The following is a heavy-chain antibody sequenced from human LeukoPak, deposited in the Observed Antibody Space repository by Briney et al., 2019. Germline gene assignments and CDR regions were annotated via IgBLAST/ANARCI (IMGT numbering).Heavy chain of an antibody. D-gene: IGHD1-26*01. CDR1: GASISSYY. CDR2: IYTRGSA. Sequence: SETLSLTCTVSGASISSYYWSWIRQPAGKGLEWIGRIYTRGSANYNPSLKSRVTMSVDTSKNQFSLKLSSVTAADTAVYYCARVDTGLGVVGAILGAFDIWGQGTMVTVSS. CDR3: ARVDTGLGVVGAILGAFDI. V-gene: IGHV4-4*07. J-gene: IGHJ3*02.